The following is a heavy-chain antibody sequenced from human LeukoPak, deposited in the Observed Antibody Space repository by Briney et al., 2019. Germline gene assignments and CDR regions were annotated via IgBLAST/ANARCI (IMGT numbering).Heavy chain of an antibody. J-gene: IGHJ5*02. D-gene: IGHD5-12*01. Sequence: SETLSLTCTVSGGSISSSSYYWGWIRQPPGKGLEWIGSIYYSGSTYYNPSLKSRVTISVDTSKNQFSLKLSSVTAADTAVYYCAGVEVTTITGWFDPWGQGTLVTVSS. CDR1: GGSISSSSYY. CDR3: AGVEVTTITGWFDP. CDR2: IYYSGST. V-gene: IGHV4-39*01.